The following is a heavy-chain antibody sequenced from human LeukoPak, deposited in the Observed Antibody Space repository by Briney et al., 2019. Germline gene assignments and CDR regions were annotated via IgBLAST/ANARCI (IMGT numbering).Heavy chain of an antibody. CDR2: IWYDGSNK. CDR1: GFTFSSYG. CDR3: ARDQEYSSSSEGDYYYYGMDV. Sequence: GRSLRLSCAASGFTFSSYGMHWVRQAPGKGLEWVAVIWYDGSNKYYADSVKGRFTISRDNSKNTLYLQMNSLRAEDTAVYYCARDQEYSSSSEGDYYYYGMDVWGQGTTVTVSS. D-gene: IGHD6-6*01. V-gene: IGHV3-33*01. J-gene: IGHJ6*02.